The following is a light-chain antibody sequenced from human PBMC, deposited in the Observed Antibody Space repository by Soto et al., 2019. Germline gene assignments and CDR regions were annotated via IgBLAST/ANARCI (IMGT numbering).Light chain of an antibody. V-gene: IGKV3-20*01. Sequence: EIVLTQSPDTLSLSPGERATLSCRASQSVDDRLLAWYQQKLGQAPRLLIHGASTRATGIPDRFSGSGSGTDFTLLISRLGPEDFAVYYCQQYNTSPQTCGQGTRVEIK. CDR3: QQYNTSPQT. CDR1: QSVDDRL. CDR2: GAS. J-gene: IGKJ1*01.